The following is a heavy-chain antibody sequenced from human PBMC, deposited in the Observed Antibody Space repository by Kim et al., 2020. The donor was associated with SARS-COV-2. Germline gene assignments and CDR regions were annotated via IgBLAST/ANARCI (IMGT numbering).Heavy chain of an antibody. V-gene: IGHV3-30-3*01. D-gene: IGHD4-17*01. CDR3: ARNGDYVHYYYGMDV. J-gene: IGHJ6*02. CDR2: ISYDGSNK. Sequence: GGSLRLSCAASGFTFSSYAMHWVRQAPGKGLEWVAVISYDGSNKYYADSVKGRFTISRDNSKNTLYLQMNSLRAEDTAVYYCARNGDYVHYYYGMDVWGQGTTVTVSS. CDR1: GFTFSSYA.